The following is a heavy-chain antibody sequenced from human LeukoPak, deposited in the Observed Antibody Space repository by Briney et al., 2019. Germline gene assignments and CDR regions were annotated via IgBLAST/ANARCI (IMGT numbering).Heavy chain of an antibody. CDR2: ISAYNGNT. J-gene: IGHJ4*02. Sequence: GASVKVSCKASGYTFTSYGISWVRQAPGQGLEWMGWISAYNGNTNYAQKLQGRVTMTTDTSTSTAYMELRSLRSDDTAVYYCARDLGQTGVQMVNDYWGQGTLVTVSS. V-gene: IGHV1-18*01. D-gene: IGHD7-27*01. CDR1: GYTFTSYG. CDR3: ARDLGQTGVQMVNDY.